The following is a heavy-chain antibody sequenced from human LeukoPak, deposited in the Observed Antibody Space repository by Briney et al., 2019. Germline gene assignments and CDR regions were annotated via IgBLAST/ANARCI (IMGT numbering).Heavy chain of an antibody. J-gene: IGHJ5*02. D-gene: IGHD6-19*01. CDR3: AAQALAGKGNYFDP. V-gene: IGHV3-53*01. CDR2: IYRDGNT. CDR1: EFTVSTNY. Sequence: GGSLRLSCAASEFTVSTNYMTWVRQAPGKGLEWVSVIYRDGNTYYADTVEGRFTISRDNSKNTLYLQMDSLRAEDTAVYYCAAQALAGKGNYFDPWGQGTLVTVSS.